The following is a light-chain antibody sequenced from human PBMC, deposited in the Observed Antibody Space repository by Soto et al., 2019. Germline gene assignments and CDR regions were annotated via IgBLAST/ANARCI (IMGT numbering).Light chain of an antibody. V-gene: IGKV1-39*01. CDR2: GAS. Sequence: DIQMPQSPSSLSASVGDRVTITCRASLTIGDSLSWFQQKAGKPPTLLIYGASALQSGVPARFSGSGSGTDFTLTISNMQREDFATDYCLHTYNLPRTFGQGTKVEFK. CDR1: LTIGDS. CDR3: LHTYNLPRT. J-gene: IGKJ1*01.